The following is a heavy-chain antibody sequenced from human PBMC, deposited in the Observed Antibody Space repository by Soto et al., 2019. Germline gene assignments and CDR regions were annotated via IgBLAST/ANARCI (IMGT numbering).Heavy chain of an antibody. J-gene: IGHJ5*02. CDR3: ARVPSP. CDR1: GGSISSGGYS. Sequence: QLQLQESGSGLVKPSQTLSLTCAVSGGSISSGGYSWSWIRQPPGKGLEWIGYIYHSGSSYYNSSPXKXXTISVDRYKNQFSLKLSSVTAADTAVYYCARVPSPWGQGTLVTVS. V-gene: IGHV4-30-2*01. CDR2: IYHSGSS.